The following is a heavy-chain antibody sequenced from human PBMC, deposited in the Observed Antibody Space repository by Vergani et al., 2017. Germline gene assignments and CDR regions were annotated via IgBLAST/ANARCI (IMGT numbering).Heavy chain of an antibody. CDR2: ISGIGGST. Sequence: EVPLLESGGGLVQPGGSLRLSCAASGFTFSSYAMSWVRQAPGKGLEWVSPISGIGGSTYYADSVKGRFTISRDNSKNTLYLQMNSLRAEDTAVYYCAKEKGGVTAAGSANWFDPWGQGTLVTVSS. D-gene: IGHD6-13*01. CDR1: GFTFSSYA. CDR3: AKEKGGVTAAGSANWFDP. V-gene: IGHV3-23*01. J-gene: IGHJ5*02.